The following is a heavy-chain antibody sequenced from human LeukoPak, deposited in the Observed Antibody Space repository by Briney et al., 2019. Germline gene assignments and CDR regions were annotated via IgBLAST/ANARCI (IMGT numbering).Heavy chain of an antibody. Sequence: GASVKVSCKASGYTFTSYDINWVRQATGQGLEWMGWMNPNSGVTGYAQKFQGRVSTTRDTSISTAYMELSSLRSEDTAVYFCARGPIYPKSGDYPNYYFDYWGQRTLVTVSS. CDR3: ARGPIYPKSGDYPNYYFDY. J-gene: IGHJ4*02. CDR1: GYTFTSYD. V-gene: IGHV1-8*01. D-gene: IGHD1-26*01. CDR2: MNPNSGVT.